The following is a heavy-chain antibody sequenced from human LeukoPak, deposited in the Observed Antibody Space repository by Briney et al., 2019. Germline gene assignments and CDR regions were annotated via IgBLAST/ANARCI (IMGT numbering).Heavy chain of an antibody. V-gene: IGHV3-23*01. D-gene: IGHD3-10*01. CDR1: GFTFSDYY. CDR2: ISGSGGST. J-gene: IGHJ5*02. Sequence: GGSLRLSCAASGFTFSDYYMSWIRQAPGKGLEWVSAISGSGGSTYYADSVKGRFTISRDNSKNTLYLQMNSLRAEDTAVYYCAKLMVRGVISDNWFDPWGQGTLVTVSS. CDR3: AKLMVRGVISDNWFDP.